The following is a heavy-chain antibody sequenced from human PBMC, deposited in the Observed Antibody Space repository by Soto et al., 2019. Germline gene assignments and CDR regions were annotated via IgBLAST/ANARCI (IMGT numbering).Heavy chain of an antibody. Sequence: ASVKVSCKVSGYTLTELPMHWVRQAPGKGLEWMGGFDPEDGETIYAQKFQGRVTMTEDTSTDTAYMELSSLRSEDTAVYYCATAPSGSTGHFDYWGQGTLVTVSS. V-gene: IGHV1-24*01. CDR1: GYTLTELP. D-gene: IGHD1-26*01. CDR3: ATAPSGSTGHFDY. J-gene: IGHJ4*02. CDR2: FDPEDGET.